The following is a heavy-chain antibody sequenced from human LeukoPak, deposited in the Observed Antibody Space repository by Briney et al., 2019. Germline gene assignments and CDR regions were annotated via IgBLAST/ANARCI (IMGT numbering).Heavy chain of an antibody. CDR1: GSAFSSGDYY. CDR3: ARVNDLDWFDP. V-gene: IGHV4-30-4*08. CDR2: IYYSGST. D-gene: IGHD3-3*01. J-gene: IGHJ5*02. Sequence: SETLSLTCSVSGSAFSSGDYYWSWLRPPPGKGLEWIGNIYYSGSTYYNPSLNSRATVSVDTSKNQFSLKQSSMTAANTAVYYCARVNDLDWFDPWGQGTLVTVSS.